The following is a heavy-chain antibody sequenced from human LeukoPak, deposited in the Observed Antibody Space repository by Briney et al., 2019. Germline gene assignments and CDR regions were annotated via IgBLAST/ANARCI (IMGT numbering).Heavy chain of an antibody. V-gene: IGHV1-2*02. CDR1: GYSFTGYY. D-gene: IGHD5-18*01. Sequence: ASVKVSCKASGYSFTGYYMHWVRQAPGQGLEWMGWINPNSGGTNYAQKFQGRVTMTRDTSISTAYMELSRLRSDDTAVYYCARWVGPYSYGPWGFDYWGQGTLVTVSS. J-gene: IGHJ4*02. CDR2: INPNSGGT. CDR3: ARWVGPYSYGPWGFDY.